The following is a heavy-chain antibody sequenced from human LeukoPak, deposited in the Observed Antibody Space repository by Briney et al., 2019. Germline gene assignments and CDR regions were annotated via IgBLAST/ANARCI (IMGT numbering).Heavy chain of an antibody. CDR2: IIPIFGTA. J-gene: IGHJ6*04. CDR3: ASYGV. Sequence: SVKVSCKASGGTFSSYAISWVRQAPGQGLEWMGGIIPIFGTANYAQKFQGRVTMTRDTSISTAYMELSRLRSDDTAVYYCASYGVWGKGTTVTISS. CDR1: GGTFSSYA. D-gene: IGHD4-17*01. V-gene: IGHV1-69*05.